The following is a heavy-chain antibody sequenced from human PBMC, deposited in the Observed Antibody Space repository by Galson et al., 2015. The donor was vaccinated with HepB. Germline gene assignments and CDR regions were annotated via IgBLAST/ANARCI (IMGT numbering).Heavy chain of an antibody. Sequence: SLRLSCAASGFPSSSYAMSWFRQAAGRGLEWVGFIKSRGDGGTTEYGSSVKGRFIISRDDSKSVVYLRMNNLKTDDSGVYYCTRDQYYYNSGSFRWGQGVLVTVS. CDR1: GFPSSSYA. J-gene: IGHJ4*02. D-gene: IGHD3-10*01. V-gene: IGHV3-49*03. CDR2: IKSRGDGGTT. CDR3: TRDQYYYNSGSFR.